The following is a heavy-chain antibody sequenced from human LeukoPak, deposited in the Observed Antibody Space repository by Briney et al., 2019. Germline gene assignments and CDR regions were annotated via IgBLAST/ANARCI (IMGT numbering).Heavy chain of an antibody. CDR2: MNPNSGDT. J-gene: IGHJ3*02. Sequence: ASVKVSCKASGYTFTSYDISRVRQATGQGLEWMGWMNPNSGDTVYAQKFQGRVTMTRNTSINTAYMELSSLRSEDTAVYFCARGHYFDTFDIWGQGTRVSVSS. V-gene: IGHV1-8*01. D-gene: IGHD3-10*01. CDR1: GYTFTSYD. CDR3: ARGHYFDTFDI.